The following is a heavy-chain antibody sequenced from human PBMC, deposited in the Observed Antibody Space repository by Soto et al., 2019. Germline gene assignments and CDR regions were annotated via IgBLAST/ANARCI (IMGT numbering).Heavy chain of an antibody. J-gene: IGHJ5*02. CDR3: ARADPDWFDP. Sequence: KPSETLSLTCTVSGGSISSYYWSWIRQPPGKGLEWIGYIYYSGSTNYNPSLKSRFTISVDTSKNQFSLKLSSVTAADTAVYYCARADPDWFDPWGQGTLVTVSS. CDR2: IYYSGST. CDR1: GGSISSYY. V-gene: IGHV4-59*01.